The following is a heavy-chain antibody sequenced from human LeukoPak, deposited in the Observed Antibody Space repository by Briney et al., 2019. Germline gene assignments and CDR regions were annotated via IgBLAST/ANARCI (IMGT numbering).Heavy chain of an antibody. CDR3: AKDYVLGSSQYYFDY. J-gene: IGHJ4*02. D-gene: IGHD1-26*01. Sequence: PRGSLRLSCAASGFTFSSYGMHWVRQAPGKGLEWVAVKSYDGSNKYYADSVKGRFTISRDNSKNTLYLQMNSLRAEDTAVYYCAKDYVLGSSQYYFDYWGQGTLVTVSS. CDR1: GFTFSSYG. CDR2: KSYDGSNK. V-gene: IGHV3-30*18.